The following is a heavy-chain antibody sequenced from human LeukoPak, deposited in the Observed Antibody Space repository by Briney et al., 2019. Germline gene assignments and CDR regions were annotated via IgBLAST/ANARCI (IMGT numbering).Heavy chain of an antibody. D-gene: IGHD6-6*01. Sequence: KPSQTLSLTCTVSGGSISSGSYYWSWIRQPAGKGLEWIGRIYTSGSTNYNPSLKSRVTISVDTSKNQFSLKLSSVTAADTAVYYCARDDYSSSWGQGTLVTVSS. CDR3: ARDDYSSS. J-gene: IGHJ5*02. CDR1: GGSISSGSYY. CDR2: IYTSGST. V-gene: IGHV4-61*02.